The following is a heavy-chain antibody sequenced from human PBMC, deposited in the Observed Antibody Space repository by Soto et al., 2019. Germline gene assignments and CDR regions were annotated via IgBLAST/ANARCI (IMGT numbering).Heavy chain of an antibody. V-gene: IGHV4-59*01. J-gene: IGHJ5*02. D-gene: IGHD4-17*01. CDR2: IYYSGST. CDR1: GGSISSYY. CDR3: ARYGDYGPGWFDP. Sequence: PSETLSLTCTVSGGSISSYYWSWIRQPPGKGLEWIGYIYYSGSTNYNPSLKSRVTISVDTSKNQFSLKLSSVTAADTAVYYCARYGDYGPGWFDPWGQGTLVTVSS.